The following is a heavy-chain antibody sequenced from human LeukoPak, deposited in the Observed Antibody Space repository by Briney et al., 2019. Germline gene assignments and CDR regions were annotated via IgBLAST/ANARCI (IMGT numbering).Heavy chain of an antibody. CDR3: ACRDLTSTWSFP. D-gene: IGHD6-13*01. CDR2: IYPGDPRI. V-gene: IGHV5-51*01. CDR1: GYSFTSYW. J-gene: IGHJ5*02. Sequence: GESLKISCQGFGYSFTSYWIGWVRPLPGKGMEWMGVIYPGDPRIRYNPSFQGQVTISVDKSISTAYLQWVSLRASDSAMYYCACRDLTSTWSFPWGQGTLVTVSS.